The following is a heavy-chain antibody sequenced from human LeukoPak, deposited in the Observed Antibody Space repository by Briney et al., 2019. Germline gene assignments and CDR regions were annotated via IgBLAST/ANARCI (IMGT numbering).Heavy chain of an antibody. V-gene: IGHV5-51*01. CDR3: VRHSTAYDYLSSVNKALEMDF. CDR1: GYRFATFY. Sequence: GESLKISCEGSGYRFATFYIGWVRHSPGKGLEWMGIIFPGDSDTKYNPSFQGRVVISADTSINVAFMQWKSLQASDTAIYYCVRHSTAYDYLSSVNKALEMDFWGQGTTVIVSS. CDR2: IFPGDSDT. J-gene: IGHJ6*02. D-gene: IGHD3-16*01.